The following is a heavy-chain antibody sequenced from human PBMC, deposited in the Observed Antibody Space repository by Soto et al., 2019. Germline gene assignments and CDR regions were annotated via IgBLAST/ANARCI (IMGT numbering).Heavy chain of an antibody. CDR2: IDYSGST. V-gene: IGHV4-61*03. Sequence: QVQLQESGPGLAKPSETLSLTCTVSGGSVSSVSYYWSWIRQPPGKGLQWIGNIDYSGSTNYNPSLKSRDIISVDTSKNHFSLKLSSGTAADSAVYYCARSLDYWGQGTLVTVSS. CDR3: ARSLDY. CDR1: GGSVSSVSYY. J-gene: IGHJ4*02.